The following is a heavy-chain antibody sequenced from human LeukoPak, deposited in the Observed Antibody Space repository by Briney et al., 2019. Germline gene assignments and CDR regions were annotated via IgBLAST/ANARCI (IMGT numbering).Heavy chain of an antibody. D-gene: IGHD4-17*01. J-gene: IGHJ4*02. CDR1: GYTFTSYD. Sequence: ASVKVSCKASGYTFTSYDINWVRQAPGQGLEWMGKISPTGDSISYAQRFRDRVTMTTDTSTITVYMELSNLRSEDASVYYCARGSVTTDASFDYWGQGTLVTVSS. CDR2: ISPTGDSI. CDR3: ARGSVTTDASFDY. V-gene: IGHV1-46*01.